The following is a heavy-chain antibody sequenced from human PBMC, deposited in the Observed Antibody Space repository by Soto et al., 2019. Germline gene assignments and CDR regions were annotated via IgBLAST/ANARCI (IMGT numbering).Heavy chain of an antibody. J-gene: IGHJ5*02. V-gene: IGHV4-39*01. Sequence: ASETLSLTCTVSGGSISSSSYYWGWIRQPPGKGLEWIGSIYYSGSTYYNPSLKSRVTISVDTSKNQFSLKLSSVTAADTAVYYCARHWQLYSGSYPNWFDPWGQGTLVTVSS. CDR1: GGSISSSSYY. CDR3: ARHWQLYSGSYPNWFDP. D-gene: IGHD1-26*01. CDR2: IYYSGST.